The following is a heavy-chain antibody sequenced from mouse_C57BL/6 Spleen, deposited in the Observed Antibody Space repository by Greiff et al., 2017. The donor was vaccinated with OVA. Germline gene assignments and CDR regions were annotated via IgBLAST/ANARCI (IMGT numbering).Heavy chain of an antibody. J-gene: IGHJ1*03. D-gene: IGHD2-4*01. Sequence: VHLVESGPGLVQPSQSLSITCTASGFSLTSYGVHWVRQSPGKGLEWLGVIWRGGSTDYNAAFMSGLSITKDNSKSQLFFKMSSLQADDTAIYYCAKNWDDYDWDIDVWGTGTTVTVSS. CDR1: GFSLTSYG. CDR3: AKNWDDYDWDIDV. V-gene: IGHV2-5*01. CDR2: IWRGGST.